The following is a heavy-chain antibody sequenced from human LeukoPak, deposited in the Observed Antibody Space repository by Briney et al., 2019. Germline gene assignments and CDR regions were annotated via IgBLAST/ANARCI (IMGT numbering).Heavy chain of an antibody. CDR1: GFTFSGYE. J-gene: IGHJ5*02. D-gene: IGHD2-2*03. V-gene: IGHV3-48*03. Sequence: GGSLRVSCAASGFTFSGYEMNWVRQAPGKGLEWLAHISTSGTTTYYADSVKGRFTISRDNAKNSLYLQMNSLRTEDTAVYYCARGTGYCLDPRGQGTLVAVSS. CDR2: ISTSGTTT. CDR3: ARGTGYCLDP.